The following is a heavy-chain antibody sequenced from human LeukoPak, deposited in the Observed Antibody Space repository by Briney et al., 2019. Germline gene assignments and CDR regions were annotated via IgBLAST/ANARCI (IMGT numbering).Heavy chain of an antibody. CDR1: GFTFSSYE. CDR2: ISSSGSTV. CDR3: AREVGHSGYAPACDY. V-gene: IGHV3-48*03. D-gene: IGHD5-12*01. J-gene: IGHJ4*02. Sequence: HAGGSLRLSCAASGFTFSSYEMKSVRQAPGKGLGWVSYISSSGSTVYYADSVKGRFTISRYNAKNSLYLQMSSLRGEDTAVYYCAREVGHSGYAPACDYWGQGTLVTVSS.